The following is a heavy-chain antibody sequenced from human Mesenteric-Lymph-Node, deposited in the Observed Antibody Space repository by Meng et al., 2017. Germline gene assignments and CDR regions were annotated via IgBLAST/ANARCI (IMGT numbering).Heavy chain of an antibody. CDR1: GGSISSANW. CDR2: TWHSGST. Sequence: VQPQQWGAGLLKPSETLSLTFAVSGGSISSANWWSWVRQPPGKGLEWIGETWHSGSTNYNPSLKSRVTISVDKSKNQFSLTLNSVTAADTAVYYCARDEDGYTFFEYWSQGTLVTVSS. D-gene: IGHD5-24*01. V-gene: IGHV4-4*02. J-gene: IGHJ4*02. CDR3: ARDEDGYTFFEY.